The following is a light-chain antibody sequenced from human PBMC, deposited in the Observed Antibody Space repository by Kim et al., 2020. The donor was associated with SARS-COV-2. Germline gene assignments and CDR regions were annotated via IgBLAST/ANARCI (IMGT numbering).Light chain of an antibody. CDR3: PAWDSSTRV. V-gene: IGLV3-1*01. Sequence: SFSPGQTASITCSGDKLGDKYACWYQQKPGQSPVLVIYQDSKRPSGIPERFSGSNSGNTATLTISGTQAMDEADYYCPAWDSSTRVFGGGTQLTVL. CDR1: KLGDKY. J-gene: IGLJ2*01. CDR2: QDS.